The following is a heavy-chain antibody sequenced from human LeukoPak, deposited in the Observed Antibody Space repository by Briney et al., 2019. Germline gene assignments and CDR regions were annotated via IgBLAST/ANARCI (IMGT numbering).Heavy chain of an antibody. D-gene: IGHD4-17*01. CDR2: ISSSGTYI. CDR1: GFTFSSYG. J-gene: IGHJ4*02. V-gene: IGHV3-21*01. CDR3: ARDWDGAGSLDY. Sequence: GGSLRLSCAASGFTFSSYGMSWVRQAPGKGLEWVSSISSSGTYIYYADSVKGRLTISRDTAKNSLFLQMNSLRAEDTAVYYCARDWDGAGSLDYWGQGTLVTVSS.